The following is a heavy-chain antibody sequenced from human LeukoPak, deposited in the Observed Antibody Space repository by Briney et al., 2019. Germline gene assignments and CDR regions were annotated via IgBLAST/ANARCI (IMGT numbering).Heavy chain of an antibody. CDR1: GGTFSSYA. CDR2: IIPIFGTA. J-gene: IGHJ6*03. V-gene: IGHV1-69*05. D-gene: IGHD6-13*01. Sequence: ASVKVSCKASGGTFSSYAISWVRQAPGQGLEWMGGIIPIFGTANYAQKFQGRVTITTDESTSTAYMELSSLRSEDTAVYYCARDRGIAAAGYYYYYYMDVWGKGTTVTVSS. CDR3: ARDRGIAAAGYYYYYYMDV.